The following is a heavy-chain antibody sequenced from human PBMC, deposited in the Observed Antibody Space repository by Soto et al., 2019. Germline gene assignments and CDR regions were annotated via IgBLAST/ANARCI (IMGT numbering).Heavy chain of an antibody. Sequence: EVQLVESGGVVVQPGVSLRLSCAASGFTFDDYTMHWVRQAPGKGLEWVSLISWDGGSTYYADSVKGRFTISRDNSKNSLYLQMNSLRTEDTALYYCAKDKRQLVIIDAFDIWGQGTMVTVSS. CDR2: ISWDGGST. CDR1: GFTFDDYT. D-gene: IGHD3-9*01. V-gene: IGHV3-43*01. J-gene: IGHJ3*02. CDR3: AKDKRQLVIIDAFDI.